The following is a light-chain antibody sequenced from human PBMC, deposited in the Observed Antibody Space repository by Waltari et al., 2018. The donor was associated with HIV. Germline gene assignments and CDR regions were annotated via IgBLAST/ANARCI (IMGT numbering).Light chain of an antibody. J-gene: IGLJ3*02. CDR3: AAWDDSLNAWV. V-gene: IGLV1-44*01. CDR2: SNN. Sequence: QSVLTQPPSASGTPGQRVSISCSGSSSNIGSNIVNWYQQLPGTAPKLLIYSNNQRPSGGPDRFSGPKSGTSASLAISGLQSEDEADYYCAAWDDSLNAWVVGGGTKLTIL. CDR1: SSNIGSNI.